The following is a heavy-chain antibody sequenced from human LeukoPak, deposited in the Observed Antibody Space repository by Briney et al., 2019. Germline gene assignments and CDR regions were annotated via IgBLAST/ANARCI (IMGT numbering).Heavy chain of an antibody. CDR3: ARGAYDILTAYPYYFDY. J-gene: IGHJ4*02. V-gene: IGHV7-4-1*02. CDR1: GYSFTSYA. CDR2: INTNTGNP. Sequence: WASVKVSCKASGYSFTSYAMNWVRQAPGQGLEWMGWINTNTGNPTYAQGFTGRFVFSLGTSVSTAYLQISSLKAEDTAVYYCARGAYDILTAYPYYFDYWGQGTLVTVSS. D-gene: IGHD3-9*01.